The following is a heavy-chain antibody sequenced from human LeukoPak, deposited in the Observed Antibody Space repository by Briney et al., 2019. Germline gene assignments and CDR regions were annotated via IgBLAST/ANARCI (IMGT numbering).Heavy chain of an antibody. V-gene: IGHV3-23*01. J-gene: IGHJ4*02. CDR3: ARDLAWGAFDY. Sequence: PGGSLRLSCAASGFTFSNHGMNWVRQAPGKGLEWLSGVSPPGGGTYYADSVKGRFTISRDDSKNTLSLQMNSLRVEDMAVYYCARDLAWGAFDYWGQGTLVTVSS. CDR1: GFTFSNHG. D-gene: IGHD7-27*01. CDR2: VSPPGGGT.